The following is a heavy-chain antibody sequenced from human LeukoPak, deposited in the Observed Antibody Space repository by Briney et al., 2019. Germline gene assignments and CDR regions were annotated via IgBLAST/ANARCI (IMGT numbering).Heavy chain of an antibody. CDR3: AREVGATDDY. CDR2: ISGSSTYI. CDR1: GFTFSSYN. J-gene: IGHJ4*02. Sequence: PGGSLRLSCAASGFTFSSYNMNWVRQAPGKGLEWVSSISGSSTYIYYADSVRGRFTISRDNAKNSLFLHMNSLRAEDTAVYYCAREVGATDDYWGPGTLVTVSS. V-gene: IGHV3-21*01. D-gene: IGHD1-26*01.